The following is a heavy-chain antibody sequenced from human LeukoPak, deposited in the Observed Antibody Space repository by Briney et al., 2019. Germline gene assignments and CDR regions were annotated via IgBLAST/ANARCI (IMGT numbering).Heavy chain of an antibody. CDR2: IIPIFGTA. CDR3: ASSGSGDDAFDI. J-gene: IGHJ3*02. V-gene: IGHV1-69*05. CDR1: GGTFSSYA. Sequence: SVKVSCKASGGTFSSYAISWVRQAPGQGLEWMGGIIPIFGTANYAQKFQGRVTITRDTSASTAYMELSSLRSEDTAVYYCASSGSGDDAFDIWGQGTMVTVSS. D-gene: IGHD3-10*01.